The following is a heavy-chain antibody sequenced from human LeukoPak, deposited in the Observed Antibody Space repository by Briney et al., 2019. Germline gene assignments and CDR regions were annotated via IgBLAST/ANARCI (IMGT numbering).Heavy chain of an antibody. CDR2: IAHHGNNK. J-gene: IGHJ4*02. Sequence: PGGSLRLSCAASGFTFSNYLMTWVRQAPGKGLEWVAYIAHHGNNKYYADSVKGRFTISRDNSKGSLYLQMNSLRADDTAVYYCAKDGSWSCTDWGQGTLVRVSS. D-gene: IGHD2-8*02. V-gene: IGHV3-30*02. CDR1: GFTFSNYL. CDR3: AKDGSWSCTD.